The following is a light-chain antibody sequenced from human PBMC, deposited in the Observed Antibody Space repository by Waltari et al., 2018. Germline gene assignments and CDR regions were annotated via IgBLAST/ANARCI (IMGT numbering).Light chain of an antibody. CDR2: KAS. CDR1: QSISSG. J-gene: IGKJ3*01. V-gene: IGKV1-5*03. CDR3: QQYNSYPFT. Sequence: DIQMTQSPSTLSASVGDRVTITCRASQSISSGLAWYQQKPGKAPKLLFYKASRLESGVPSRFSGSGSGTEFTLTISSLQPDDFATYYCQQYNSYPFTFGPGTKVDIK.